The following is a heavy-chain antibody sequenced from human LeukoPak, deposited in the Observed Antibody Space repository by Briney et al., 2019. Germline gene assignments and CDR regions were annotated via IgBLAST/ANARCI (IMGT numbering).Heavy chain of an antibody. CDR3: ARVNYYGSGSYYNPQYYFDY. CDR2: IKQDGSEK. CDR1: GFTFSSYW. D-gene: IGHD3-10*01. V-gene: IGHV3-7*01. Sequence: GGSLRLSCAASGFTFSSYWMSWVRQAPGKGLEWVANIKQDGSEKYYVDSVKGRFTISRDNAKNSLYLQMNSLRAEATAVYYCARVNYYGSGSYYNPQYYFDYWGQGTLVTVSS. J-gene: IGHJ4*02.